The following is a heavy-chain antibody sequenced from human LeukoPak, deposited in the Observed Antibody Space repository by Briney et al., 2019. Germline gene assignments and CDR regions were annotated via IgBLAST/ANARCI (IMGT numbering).Heavy chain of an antibody. CDR1: GGSVSSYY. J-gene: IGHJ4*02. CDR3: ARLGAGPTYYDFWSGYSSFYFDY. V-gene: IGHV4-59*08. D-gene: IGHD3-3*01. CDR2: IYYSGST. Sequence: SETLSLTCTVSGGSVSSYYWSWIRQPPGKGLEWIGYIYYSGSTNYNPSLKSRVTISIDTSKNQFSLKLSSVTAADTAVYYCARLGAGPTYYDFWSGYSSFYFDYWGQGTLVTVSS.